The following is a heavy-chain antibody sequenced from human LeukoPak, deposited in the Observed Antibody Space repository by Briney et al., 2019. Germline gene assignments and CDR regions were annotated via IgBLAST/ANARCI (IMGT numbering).Heavy chain of an antibody. CDR3: ARDTTTHWLDP. CDR2: IYSSGST. V-gene: IGHV4-4*07. D-gene: IGHD1-26*01. CDR1: GGSISSYY. J-gene: IGHJ5*02. Sequence: SETLSLTCSVSGGSISSYYWSWIRQPAGKGLEWIGRIYSSGSTNYNPSLKSRVTMSVDPSKNQFSLKLSSVTAADTAVYYCARDTTTHWLDPWGQGTLVTVSS.